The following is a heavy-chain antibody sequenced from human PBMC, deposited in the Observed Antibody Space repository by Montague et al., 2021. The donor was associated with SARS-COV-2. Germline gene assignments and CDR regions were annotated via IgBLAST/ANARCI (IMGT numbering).Heavy chain of an antibody. CDR3: TRTGYSSGWDPFDY. J-gene: IGHJ4*02. D-gene: IGHD6-19*01. V-gene: IGHV4-4*01. CDR2: FYHSGTT. CDR1: GGSISSISW. Sequence: ETLSLTCVVSGGSISSISWWSWVRQPPRKVLWWIGVFYHSGTTYYTPSLKRGVIISVNKSKHQSPLMLSSVTAADTAVYCCTRTGYSSGWDPFDYWGQGTLVTVSS.